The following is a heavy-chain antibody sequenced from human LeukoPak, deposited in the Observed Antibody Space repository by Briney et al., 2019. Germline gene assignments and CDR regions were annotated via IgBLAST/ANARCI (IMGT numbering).Heavy chain of an antibody. CDR1: GFTFSSYS. D-gene: IGHD4-11*01. J-gene: IGHJ4*02. CDR2: ISSNSDTI. CDR3: AREDHSNYNY. V-gene: IGHV3-48*04. Sequence: GGSLRLSRAASGFTFSSYSMNWVRQAPGRGLEWVSYISSNSDTIYYADSVKGRFTISRDNAWNSLYLQMNSLRAEDTAVYYCAREDHSNYNYWGQGTLVTVSS.